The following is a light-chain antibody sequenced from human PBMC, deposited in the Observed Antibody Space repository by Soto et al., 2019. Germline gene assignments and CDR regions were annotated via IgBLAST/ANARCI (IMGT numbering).Light chain of an antibody. J-gene: IGKJ3*01. CDR3: QQYDKLPPQRFT. CDR2: DAS. Sequence: DIQMTQSPSSLSASVGDRVTITCQASQDISNYLNWYQQKPGKAPKLLIYDASNLETGVPSRFSGSGSGTDFTYTISSLQPEDIATYYCQQYDKLPPQRFTFGPGTKVDIK. CDR1: QDISNY. V-gene: IGKV1-33*01.